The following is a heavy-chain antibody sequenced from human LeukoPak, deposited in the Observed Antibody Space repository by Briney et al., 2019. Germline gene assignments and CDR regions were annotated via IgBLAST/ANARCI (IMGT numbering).Heavy chain of an antibody. D-gene: IGHD3-10*01. CDR2: ISSSGGST. CDR1: EFTFSAYP. Sequence: GGSLRLSCAASEFTFSAYPMHWARQPQGKGLEYVSAISSSGGSTYYADSVKGRFTISRDNSKNTVYLQVGSLRAEDMAVYYCARRGSAYDYWGQGTLVTVSS. V-gene: IGHV3-64*02. CDR3: ARRGSAYDY. J-gene: IGHJ4*02.